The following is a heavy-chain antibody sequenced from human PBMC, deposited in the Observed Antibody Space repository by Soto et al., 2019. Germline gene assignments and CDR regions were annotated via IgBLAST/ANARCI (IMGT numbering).Heavy chain of an antibody. CDR2: ISSSSSYI. CDR3: ARDNPLEWFGELPPQNHFDY. V-gene: IGHV3-21*01. D-gene: IGHD3-10*01. J-gene: IGHJ4*02. Sequence: GGSLRLSCAASGFTFSSYSMNWVRQAPGKGLEWVSSISSSSSYIYYADSVKGRFTISRDNAKNSLYLQMNSLRAEDRAVYYCARDNPLEWFGELPPQNHFDYWGQGTLVTVSS. CDR1: GFTFSSYS.